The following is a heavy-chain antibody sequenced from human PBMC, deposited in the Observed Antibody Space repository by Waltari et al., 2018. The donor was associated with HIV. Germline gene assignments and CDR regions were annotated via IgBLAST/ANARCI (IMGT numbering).Heavy chain of an antibody. CDR3: ARTTIFGVDTYYFDY. J-gene: IGHJ4*02. D-gene: IGHD3-3*01. Sequence: QVQLVQSGAEVKKPGASVKVSCTASGYTFSRYAITWVRQAPGQGRKWLGWISAFSGNTKYAREVQGRATMTTDTSTNTAYMELESLTSDDTAIFYCARTTIFGVDTYYFDYWGQGTLVTVSS. CDR1: GYTFSRYA. V-gene: IGHV1-18*01. CDR2: ISAFSGNT.